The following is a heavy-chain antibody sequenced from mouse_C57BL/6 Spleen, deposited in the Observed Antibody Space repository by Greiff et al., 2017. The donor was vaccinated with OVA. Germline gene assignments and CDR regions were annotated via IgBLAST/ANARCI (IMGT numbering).Heavy chain of an antibody. D-gene: IGHD1-1*01. CDR3: ARRDYYGETYYFDY. V-gene: IGHV1-69*01. Sequence: QVQLQQPGAELVMPGASVKLSCKASGYTFTSYWMHWVKQRPGQGLEWIGEIDPSDSYTNYNQKFKGKSTLTVDKSSSTAYMQLSSLTSEDSAVYYCARRDYYGETYYFDYWGQGTTLTVSS. J-gene: IGHJ2*01. CDR2: IDPSDSYT. CDR1: GYTFTSYW.